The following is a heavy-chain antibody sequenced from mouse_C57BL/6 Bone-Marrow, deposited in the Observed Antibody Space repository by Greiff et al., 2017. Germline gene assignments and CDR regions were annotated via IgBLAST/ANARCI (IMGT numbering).Heavy chain of an antibody. J-gene: IGHJ1*03. CDR3: TRDGYFDV. CDR2: IDPETGGT. V-gene: IGHV1-15*01. CDR1: GYTFTDYE. Sequence: QVQLQQSGAELVRPGASVTLSCKASGYTFTDYEMHWVKQTPVHGLEWIGAIDPETGGTAYNQKVKGKAILTADKSSSTAYMELRSLTSEDSAVYYCTRDGYFDVWGTGTTVTVSS.